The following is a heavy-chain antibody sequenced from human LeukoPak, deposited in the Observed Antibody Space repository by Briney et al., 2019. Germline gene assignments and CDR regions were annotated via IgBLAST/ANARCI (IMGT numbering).Heavy chain of an antibody. J-gene: IGHJ4*02. CDR2: IYYSGST. CDR1: GGSISSGNYY. CDR3: ASSGWSRWRYFDY. V-gene: IGHV4-61*10. Sequence: PSETLSLTCTVSGGSISSGNYYWIWIRQPAGKGLEWIGYIYYSGSTNYNPSLKSRVTISVDTSKNQFSLKLSSVTAADTAVYYCASSGWSRWRYFDYWGQGTLVTVSS. D-gene: IGHD6-19*01.